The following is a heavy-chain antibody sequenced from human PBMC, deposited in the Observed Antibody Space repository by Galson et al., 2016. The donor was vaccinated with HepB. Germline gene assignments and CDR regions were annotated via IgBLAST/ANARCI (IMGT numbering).Heavy chain of an antibody. D-gene: IGHD3-16*01. CDR2: ISGSGGST. CDR3: AKGPPVMTTLSYFDY. Sequence: SLRLSCAASGFPFSRNAMSWVRQAPGKGLEWVSAISGSGGSTYYADSVKGRFTISRDNSKNTLFLQMNSLRTADTAVYYCAKGPPVMTTLSYFDYWGQGTLVTVSS. V-gene: IGHV3-23*01. J-gene: IGHJ4*02. CDR1: GFPFSRNA.